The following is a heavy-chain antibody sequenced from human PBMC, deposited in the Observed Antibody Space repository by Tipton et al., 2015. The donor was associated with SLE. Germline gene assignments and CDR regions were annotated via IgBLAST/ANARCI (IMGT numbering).Heavy chain of an antibody. J-gene: IGHJ4*02. V-gene: IGHV4-59*01. Sequence: TLSLTCTVSGGSISNYYWSWIRQPPGKGLEWIGNIFYTGNTNYNPSLKSRITISVDTSKNQFSLKLSSVTTADTAVYYCARDRANFDYWGQGILVTVSS. CDR1: GGSISNYY. D-gene: IGHD5-12*01. CDR3: ARDRANFDY. CDR2: IFYTGNT.